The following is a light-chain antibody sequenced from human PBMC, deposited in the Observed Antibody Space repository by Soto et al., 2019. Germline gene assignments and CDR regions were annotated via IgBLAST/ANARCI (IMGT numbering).Light chain of an antibody. J-gene: IGKJ2*01. Sequence: DIQMTQSPSSLSASVGDRVTITCRASQGIRNDLAWYQQKPGKAPKRLIYGASSLQNGVPSRFSGSGSGTEFTLTISCLRSEDFATYYCLQHNYNPPTFGQGTKLEMK. CDR1: QGIRND. V-gene: IGKV1-17*01. CDR2: GAS. CDR3: LQHNYNPPT.